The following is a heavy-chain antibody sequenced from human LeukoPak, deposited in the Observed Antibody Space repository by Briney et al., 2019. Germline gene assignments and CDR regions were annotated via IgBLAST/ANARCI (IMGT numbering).Heavy chain of an antibody. CDR2: ISGSGGST. CDR3: AKSSPNRVNANWFDP. Sequence: PGGSLRLSCAASGFTFSSYAMSWVRQAPGKGLEWVSAISGSGGSTYYADSVKGRFTISRDNSKNTLYLQMNRLRAEDTAVYYCAKSSPNRVNANWFDPWGQGTLVTVSS. J-gene: IGHJ5*02. D-gene: IGHD1-14*01. CDR1: GFTFSSYA. V-gene: IGHV3-23*01.